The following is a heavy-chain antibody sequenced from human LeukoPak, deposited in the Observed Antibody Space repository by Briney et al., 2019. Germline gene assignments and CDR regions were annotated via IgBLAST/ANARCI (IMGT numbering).Heavy chain of an antibody. CDR2: ISSSSSYI. Sequence: GGSLRLSCAASGFTFSSYSMTWVRQAPGKGLEWVSSISSSSSYIYYADSVKGRFTISRDNAKNSLYLQMNSLRAEDTAVYYCARSLVLWFDPFDYWGQGTLVTVSS. CDR3: ARSLVLWFDPFDY. CDR1: GFTFSSYS. V-gene: IGHV3-21*01. J-gene: IGHJ4*02. D-gene: IGHD3-10*01.